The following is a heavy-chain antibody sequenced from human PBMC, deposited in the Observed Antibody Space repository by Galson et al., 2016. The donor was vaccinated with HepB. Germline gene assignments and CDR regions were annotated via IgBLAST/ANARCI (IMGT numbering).Heavy chain of an antibody. CDR3: AKPRGSHGYFDY. CDR2: IMPLYGTP. J-gene: IGHJ4*02. CDR1: GGTFSSFA. D-gene: IGHD1-26*01. V-gene: IGHV1-69*13. Sequence: SVKVSCKASGGTFSSFAISWVRQAPGQGPEWMGGIMPLYGTPNYAQNFQGRLTITADESTKTAYMELSSLTSEDTAVYYCAKPRGSHGYFDYWGQGTLVTVSS.